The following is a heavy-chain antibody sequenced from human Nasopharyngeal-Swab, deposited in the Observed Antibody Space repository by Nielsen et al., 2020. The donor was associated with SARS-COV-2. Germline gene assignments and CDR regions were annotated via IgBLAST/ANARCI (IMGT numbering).Heavy chain of an antibody. CDR3: ARNAFEH. J-gene: IGHJ3*01. Sequence: GESLKISCIASGFTFSTYWMSWVRQAPGKGLEWVANINQDESEKSYVDSVRGRFTVSRDNAKNSLFLQMNSLGVEDTAVYYCARNAFEHWGQGTVVTVSS. CDR1: GFTFSTYW. V-gene: IGHV3-7*03. CDR2: INQDESEK.